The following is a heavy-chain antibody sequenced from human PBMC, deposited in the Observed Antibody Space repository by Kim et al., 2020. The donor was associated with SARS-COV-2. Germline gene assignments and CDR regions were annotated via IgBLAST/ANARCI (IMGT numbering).Heavy chain of an antibody. CDR2: IKEDGKEK. V-gene: IGHV3-7*01. J-gene: IGHJ3*02. CDR3: VRDGYGGYDRAFDI. CDR1: GFSFSIYC. D-gene: IGHD5-12*01. Sequence: SLLLSCAASGFSFSIYCIILCLLFLFFLLEWVANIKEDGKEKYYVDSVKGRFTISRDNAKNSLYLQMNSLRVEDTAVYHCVRDGYGGYDRAFDIWGQGTMVTVSS.